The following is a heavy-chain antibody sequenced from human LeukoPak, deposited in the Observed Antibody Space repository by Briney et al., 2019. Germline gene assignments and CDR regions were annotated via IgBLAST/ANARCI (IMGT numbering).Heavy chain of an antibody. J-gene: IGHJ3*02. Sequence: ASVKVSCKASGYTFTSYGISWVRQAPGQGLEWTGWISGYNGNTNYAQKFQGRVTMTTDTSTSTAYMELRSLRSDDTAVYYCARQTTVTSLDLSDIWGQGTMVTVSS. CDR3: ARQTTVTSLDLSDI. D-gene: IGHD4-17*01. V-gene: IGHV1-18*01. CDR1: GYTFTSYG. CDR2: ISGYNGNT.